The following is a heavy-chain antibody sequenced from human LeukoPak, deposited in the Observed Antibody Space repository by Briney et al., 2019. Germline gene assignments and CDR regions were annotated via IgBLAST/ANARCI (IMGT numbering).Heavy chain of an antibody. J-gene: IGHJ4*02. Sequence: SETLSLTCTVSGGSISSYYWSWIRQPPGKGLEWIGYIYYSGSTNYNPSLKSRVTISVDTSKNQFSLKLTSVTAADTAVYYCARGAMGRGVILTHYFDFWGQGTLVTVSS. CDR1: GGSISSYY. CDR3: ARGAMGRGVILTHYFDF. CDR2: IYYSGST. V-gene: IGHV4-59*01. D-gene: IGHD3-10*01.